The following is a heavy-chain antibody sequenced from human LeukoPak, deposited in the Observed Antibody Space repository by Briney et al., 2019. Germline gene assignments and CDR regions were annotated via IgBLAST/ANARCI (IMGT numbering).Heavy chain of an antibody. CDR1: GYTFTGYY. Sequence: ASLKVSCKASGYTFTGYYMHWVRQAPGQGLEWMGWINPNSGGTNYAQKFQGWVTMTRDTSISTAYMELSRLRSDDTAVYYCARGSNYGSGSYSILNWGQGTLVTVSS. CDR2: INPNSGGT. V-gene: IGHV1-2*04. D-gene: IGHD3-10*01. J-gene: IGHJ4*02. CDR3: ARGSNYGSGSYSILN.